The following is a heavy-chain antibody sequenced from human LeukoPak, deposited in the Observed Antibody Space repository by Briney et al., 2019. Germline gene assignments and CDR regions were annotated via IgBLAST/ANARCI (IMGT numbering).Heavy chain of an antibody. J-gene: IGHJ4*02. CDR2: IYRDGST. Sequence: GGSLRLSCEASGFTVSSNYMSWVRQAPGKGLEWVSVIYRDGSTYYADSVKGRFTISRDSSRNTLYLQMNSLRAEDTVVYYCAKVYGWYGEGYFDYWGQGTLVTVSS. CDR1: GFTVSSNY. CDR3: AKVYGWYGEGYFDY. D-gene: IGHD3-10*01. V-gene: IGHV3-53*01.